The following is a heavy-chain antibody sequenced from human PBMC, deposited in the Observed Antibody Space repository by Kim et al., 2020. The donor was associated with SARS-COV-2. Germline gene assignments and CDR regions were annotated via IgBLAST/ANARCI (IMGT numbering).Heavy chain of an antibody. D-gene: IGHD1-26*01. CDR1: GFPFTNYW. V-gene: IGHV5-51*01. CDR3: ATSPGLVGALDY. CDR2: IYPHDSNT. Sequence: GESLKISCKGSGFPFTNYWIAWVRQKPGKGPEMVGIIYPHDSNTRYSPSFQGQVTIPADKSINTAYLQWISLTTSDTAMYYCATSPGLVGALDYWGRGTLVAVSS. J-gene: IGHJ4*02.